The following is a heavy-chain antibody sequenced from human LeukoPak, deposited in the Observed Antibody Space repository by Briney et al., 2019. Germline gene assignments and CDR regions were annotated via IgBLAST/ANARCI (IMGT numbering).Heavy chain of an antibody. V-gene: IGHV3-9*03. CDR3: AKDIGSGSHRAFDI. Sequence: GGSLRLSCAASGFTFDDYAMHWVRQAPGKGLVSVSGISWKSDKIAYADSVKGRFTISRDNAKNSLYLQMNSLRAEDMALYYCAKDIGSGSHRAFDIWGQGTTVTVSS. CDR2: ISWKSDKI. J-gene: IGHJ3*02. CDR1: GFTFDDYA. D-gene: IGHD3-10*01.